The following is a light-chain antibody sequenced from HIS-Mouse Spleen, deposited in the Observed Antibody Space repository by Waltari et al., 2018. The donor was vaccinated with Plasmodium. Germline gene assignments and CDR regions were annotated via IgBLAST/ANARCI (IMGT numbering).Light chain of an antibody. Sequence: ELVMTQSPATMSVSPGERATISCRASQSVSSNLPWYQQKPGQAPRLLIYGASTRATGIPARFSGSGSGTEFTLTISSLQSEDFAVYYCQQYNNWSFTFGPGTKVDIK. V-gene: IGKV3-15*01. CDR3: QQYNNWSFT. CDR1: QSVSSN. J-gene: IGKJ3*01. CDR2: GAS.